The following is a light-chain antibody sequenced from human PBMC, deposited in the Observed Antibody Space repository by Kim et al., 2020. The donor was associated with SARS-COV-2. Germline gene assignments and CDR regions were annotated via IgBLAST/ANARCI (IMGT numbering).Light chain of an antibody. Sequence: PASISCRSSQSLLHSNSYNYLDWYVQNPGQSPHLLIYLVSNRASGVPDRFSGSGSGTDFTLRISRVEAEDVAVYYCMQALQTPLTFGGGTKVDIK. CDR3: MQALQTPLT. CDR1: QSLLHSNSYNY. CDR2: LVS. J-gene: IGKJ4*01. V-gene: IGKV2-28*01.